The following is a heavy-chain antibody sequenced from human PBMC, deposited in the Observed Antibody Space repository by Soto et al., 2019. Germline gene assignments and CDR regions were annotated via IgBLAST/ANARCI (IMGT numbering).Heavy chain of an antibody. D-gene: IGHD1-1*01. CDR3: ARDRGTQLQGGDFDY. CDR2: ISTSSTTM. Sequence: EVQLVESGGGLVQPGGSLRLSCAASGFTFSSHSMNWVRQAPGKGLEWVSYISTSSTTMYYADSVKGRFTISRDNAKNALDLQMNSLRAEDTAVYYCARDRGTQLQGGDFDYWGQGTLVTVSS. CDR1: GFTFSSHS. V-gene: IGHV3-48*01. J-gene: IGHJ4*02.